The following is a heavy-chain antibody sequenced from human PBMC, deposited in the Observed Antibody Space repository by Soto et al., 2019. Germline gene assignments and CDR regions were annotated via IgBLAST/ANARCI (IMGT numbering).Heavy chain of an antibody. CDR1: GYPFTTYA. Sequence: QVELVQSGAEGKKPGSPLKFSSKASGYPFTTYALSWVGQAPGKGFDGMEWIGTNNGDTNYAQKLQGRVTMTTDTSTSTAYMEVRSLRSDDTAVYYCARGREVRVGATAFDYWGQGTLVTVSS. V-gene: IGHV1-18*01. CDR3: ARGREVRVGATAFDY. CDR2: IGTNNGDT. D-gene: IGHD1-26*01. J-gene: IGHJ4*02.